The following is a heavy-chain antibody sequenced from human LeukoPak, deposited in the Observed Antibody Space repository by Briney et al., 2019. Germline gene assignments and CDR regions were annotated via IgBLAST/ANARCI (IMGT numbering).Heavy chain of an antibody. CDR1: GGSINSHY. J-gene: IGHJ5*01. D-gene: IGHD1-26*01. Sequence: SETLSLTCTVPGGSINSHYWSWIRQSPGEGREWIGYIYYTGTTNYNPSLKSRVTISLDTSKSQFSLKLTSVTAADTAVYHCARKSSGWFDSWGQGTLVTVSS. CDR2: IYYTGTT. CDR3: ARKSSGWFDS. V-gene: IGHV4-59*11.